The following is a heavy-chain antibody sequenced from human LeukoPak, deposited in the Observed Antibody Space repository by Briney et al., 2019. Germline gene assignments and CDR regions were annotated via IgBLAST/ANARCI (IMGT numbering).Heavy chain of an antibody. Sequence: GRSLRLSCAASGFTFSSYGMHWVRQTPGKGLEWVAVISYDGSNKYYADSVKGRFTISRDNSKNTLYLQMNSLRAEDTAVYYCAKTYSPYGDYAVDYYYGMDVWGQGTTVTVSS. V-gene: IGHV3-30*18. CDR1: GFTFSSYG. CDR2: ISYDGSNK. J-gene: IGHJ6*02. D-gene: IGHD4-17*01. CDR3: AKTYSPYGDYAVDYYYGMDV.